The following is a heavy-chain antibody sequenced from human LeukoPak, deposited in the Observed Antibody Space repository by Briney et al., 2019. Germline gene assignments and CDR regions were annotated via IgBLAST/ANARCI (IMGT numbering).Heavy chain of an antibody. Sequence: PSETLSLTCTVSGGSISSGGYYWSWIRQPPGKGLEWIGYIYHSGSTYYNPSLKSRVTISVDTSKNQFSLKLSSVTAADTAVYYCASRMVYAPYYFDYWGQGTLVTVSS. J-gene: IGHJ4*02. V-gene: IGHV4-30-2*01. D-gene: IGHD2-8*01. CDR1: GGSISSGGYY. CDR2: IYHSGST. CDR3: ASRMVYAPYYFDY.